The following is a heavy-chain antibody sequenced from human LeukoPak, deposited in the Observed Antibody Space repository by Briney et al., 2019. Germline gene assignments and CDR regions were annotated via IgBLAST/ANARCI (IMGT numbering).Heavy chain of an antibody. CDR2: ISYDGSNK. CDR1: GFTFSSYG. D-gene: IGHD3-10*01. Sequence: PGGSLRLSCAASGFTFSSYGMHWVRQAPGKGLEWVAVISYDGSNKYYADSVKGRFTISRDNSKNTLYLQMNSLRAEDTAVYYYAKGLSRDGSGSPNYWGQGTLVTVSS. V-gene: IGHV3-30*18. J-gene: IGHJ4*02. CDR3: AKGLSRDGSGSPNY.